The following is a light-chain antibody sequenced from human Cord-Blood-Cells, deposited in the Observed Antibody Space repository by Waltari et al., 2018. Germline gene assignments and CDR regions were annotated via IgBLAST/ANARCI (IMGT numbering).Light chain of an antibody. J-gene: IGLJ1*01. CDR3: GSYACSSD. CDR2: EGS. CDR1: SSDVVSYNV. V-gene: IGLV2-23*01. Sequence: QSALTQPASVSGSPGQSITISCTGTSSDVVSYNVVSWYQQHPGKAPKLMIYEGSKRPSGVSNRFAGAKASNTASLTIAGLQAEDETDYYCGSYACSSDFGPGTKVTVL.